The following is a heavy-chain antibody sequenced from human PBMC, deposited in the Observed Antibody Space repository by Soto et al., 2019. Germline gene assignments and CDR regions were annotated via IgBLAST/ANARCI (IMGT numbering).Heavy chain of an antibody. V-gene: IGHV1-69*13. CDR3: ARVLHYYDSSGYYYSYFDY. D-gene: IGHD3-22*01. J-gene: IGHJ4*01. CDR2: IIPIFGTA. CDR1: GGTFSSYA. Sequence: SVKVSCKASGGTFSSYAISWVRQAPGQGLEWMGGIIPIFGTANYAQKFQGRVTITADESMSTAYMELSSLRSEDTAVYYCARVLHYYDSSGYYYSYFDYWGQ.